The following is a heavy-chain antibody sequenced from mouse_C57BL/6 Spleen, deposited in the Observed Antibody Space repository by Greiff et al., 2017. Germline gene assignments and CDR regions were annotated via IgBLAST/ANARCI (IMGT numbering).Heavy chain of an antibody. CDR1: GYTFTNYW. V-gene: IGHV1-63*01. CDR3: ARCPDDAKGYFDV. CDR2: IYPGGGYT. J-gene: IGHJ1*03. D-gene: IGHD2-3*01. Sequence: QVQLQQSGAELVRPGTSVKMSCKASGYTFTNYWIGWAKQRPGHGLEWIGDIYPGGGYTNYNEKFKGKDTLTADKSSSTAYMQFSSLTSEDSAIYYCARCPDDAKGYFDVWGTGTTVTVSS.